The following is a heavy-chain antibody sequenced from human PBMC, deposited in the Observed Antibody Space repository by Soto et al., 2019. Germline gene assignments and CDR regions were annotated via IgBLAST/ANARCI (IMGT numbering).Heavy chain of an antibody. CDR3: ARDLGYCSGGICYQKARGPNWLDP. J-gene: IGHJ5*02. D-gene: IGHD2-15*01. CDR1: GYNFTSYG. Sequence: ASGKVSWKASGYNFTSYGISWVRQAPGQGLEWMGWISAYNGNTNYAQKLQGRVTMTTDTSTSTAYMELRSLRSDDTAVYYCARDLGYCSGGICYQKARGPNWLDPWGQGTLVTVSS. V-gene: IGHV1-18*01. CDR2: ISAYNGNT.